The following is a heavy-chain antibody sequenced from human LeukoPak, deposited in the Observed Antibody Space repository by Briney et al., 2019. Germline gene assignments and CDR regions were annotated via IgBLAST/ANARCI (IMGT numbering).Heavy chain of an antibody. D-gene: IGHD1-26*01. CDR1: GFTFNTYT. V-gene: IGHV3-21*01. CDR2: ITSSSSYI. Sequence: PGGSLRLSCAASGFTFNTYTMSSVRQAPGEGLEWVSSITSSSSYIHYADSARGRFTISRDNSKNSLYLQMNSLRDEDTAVYYCARDRWEPENWFDRWGQGTLVTVSS. J-gene: IGHJ5*02. CDR3: ARDRWEPENWFDR.